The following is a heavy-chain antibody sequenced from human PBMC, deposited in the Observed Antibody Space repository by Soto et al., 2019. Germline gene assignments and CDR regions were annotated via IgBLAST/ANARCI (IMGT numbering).Heavy chain of an antibody. V-gene: IGHV3-30*18. Sequence: GGSLRLSCAASGFIFSSYGRHWVRQAPGKGLEWVAVISYDGSNKNYADSVKGRFTISRDNSKNTVYLQMNSLRAEDTAVYYCAKDSRAVARTFDYWGQGAMVTVYS. J-gene: IGHJ4*02. CDR3: AKDSRAVARTFDY. CDR1: GFIFSSYG. CDR2: ISYDGSNK. D-gene: IGHD6-19*01.